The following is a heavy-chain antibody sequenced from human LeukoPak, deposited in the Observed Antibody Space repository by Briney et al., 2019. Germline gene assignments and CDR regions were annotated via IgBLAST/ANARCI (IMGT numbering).Heavy chain of an antibody. D-gene: IGHD3-10*01. J-gene: IGHJ5*02. CDR2: INHRGST. CDR1: GGSFSGYY. Sequence: SETLSLTCAVYGGSFSGYYWSWIRQPPGKGLEWIGEINHRGSTNYNPSLKSRVTISVDTSKNQFSLKLSSVTAADTAVYYCARQRGAGFDPWGQGTLVTVSS. V-gene: IGHV4-34*01. CDR3: ARQRGAGFDP.